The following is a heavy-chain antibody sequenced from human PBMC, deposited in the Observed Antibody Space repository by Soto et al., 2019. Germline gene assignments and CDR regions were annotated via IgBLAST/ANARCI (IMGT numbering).Heavy chain of an antibody. Sequence: QVQLQESGPGLLEPSETLSLTCTVSGASITTYSWSWIRQSAGRGLEWIGHMYTNGRANYIPSLKSRITMSVDTSKSQFSLNLKFVTAADTAVYFCAKDQSGAADIWGQGTMVTVS. CDR3: AKDQSGAADI. J-gene: IGHJ3*02. D-gene: IGHD7-27*01. CDR2: MYTNGRA. CDR1: GASITTYS. V-gene: IGHV4-4*07.